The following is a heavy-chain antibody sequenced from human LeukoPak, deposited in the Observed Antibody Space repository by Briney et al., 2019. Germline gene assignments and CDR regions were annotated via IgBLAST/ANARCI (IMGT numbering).Heavy chain of an antibody. CDR3: AKLHTVQLRLWFGELLSYFQH. D-gene: IGHD3-10*01. CDR1: GFTFSSYA. J-gene: IGHJ1*01. Sequence: GGSLTLSCAASGFTFSSYAMSWPRQAPGKGLEWVSAISGSGGSTYDADSVKGRFTISRDNSKNTLYLQMNSLRAEDTAVYYCAKLHTVQLRLWFGELLSYFQHWGQGTLVTVSS. CDR2: ISGSGGST. V-gene: IGHV3-23*01.